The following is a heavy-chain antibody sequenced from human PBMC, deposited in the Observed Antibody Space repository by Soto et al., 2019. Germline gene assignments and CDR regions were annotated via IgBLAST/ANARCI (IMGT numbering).Heavy chain of an antibody. J-gene: IGHJ4*02. CDR2: ISGGSTYK. V-gene: IGHV3-23*01. Sequence: GGSLRLSCAASGFAFNNYPMAWVRQAPGKGLEWVSGISGGSTYKYYADSVKGRFTISRDNSKNTLYLQMNSLRAEDTAVYYCASSPSQAYCSGGSCYFSDYWGQGTLVTVSS. CDR3: ASSPSQAYCSGGSCYFSDY. D-gene: IGHD2-15*01. CDR1: GFAFNNYP.